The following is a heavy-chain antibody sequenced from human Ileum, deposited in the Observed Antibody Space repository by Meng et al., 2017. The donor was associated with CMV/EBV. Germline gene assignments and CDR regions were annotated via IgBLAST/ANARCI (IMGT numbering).Heavy chain of an antibody. J-gene: IGHJ6*02. Sequence: ASVKVSCKASGYTFTGYYMHWVRQAPGQGLEWMGWINPNSGGTNYAQKFQGRVTMTRDTSISTAYMELSRLRSDDTAVYYCARLGYCSSTSCPNYYYYGMDVWGQGTTVTSP. V-gene: IGHV1-2*02. CDR1: GYTFTGYY. CDR2: INPNSGGT. D-gene: IGHD2-2*01. CDR3: ARLGYCSSTSCPNYYYYGMDV.